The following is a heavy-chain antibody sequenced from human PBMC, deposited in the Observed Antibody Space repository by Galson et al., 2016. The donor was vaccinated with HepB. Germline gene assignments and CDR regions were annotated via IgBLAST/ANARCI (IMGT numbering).Heavy chain of an antibody. V-gene: IGHV3-21*01. CDR2: ISSSSTYI. J-gene: IGHJ6*03. CDR3: AREGLGDGYNSLNYYSYYMDV. Sequence: SLRLSCAGSGFTFNSYAMNWVCQAPGKGLEWVSSISSSSTYIYYADSVKGRFTISRDNAKNSLYLQTRSLRAEDTAVYYCAREGLGDGYNSLNYYSYYMDVWGKGTTVTVSS. D-gene: IGHD5-24*01. CDR1: GFTFNSYA.